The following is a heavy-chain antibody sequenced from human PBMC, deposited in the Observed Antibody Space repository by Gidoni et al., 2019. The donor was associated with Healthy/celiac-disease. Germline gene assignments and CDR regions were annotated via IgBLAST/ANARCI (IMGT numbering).Heavy chain of an antibody. D-gene: IGHD3-22*01. Sequence: EVQLVESGGGLVQPGGSLRLSCAASGFTFSSYSMNWVRQAPGKGLEWVSYISSSSSTIYYADSVKGRFTISRDNAKNSLYLQMNSLRAEDTAVYYCARVAHYDSSGYYSRDAFDIWGQGTMVTVSS. CDR3: ARVAHYDSSGYYSRDAFDI. J-gene: IGHJ3*02. V-gene: IGHV3-48*04. CDR1: GFTFSSYS. CDR2: ISSSSSTI.